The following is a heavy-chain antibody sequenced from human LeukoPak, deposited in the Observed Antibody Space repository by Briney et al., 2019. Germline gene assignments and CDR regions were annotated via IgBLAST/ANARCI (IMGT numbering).Heavy chain of an antibody. V-gene: IGHV3-7*01. Sequence: GGSLRLSCAASGFTFSSYAMSWVRQAPGKGLEWVANIKQDGSEKYYVDSVKGRFTISRDNAKNSLYLQMNSPRAEDTAVYYCARFQGITYYFDYWGQGTLVTVSS. D-gene: IGHD3-16*01. CDR2: IKQDGSEK. CDR3: ARFQGITYYFDY. J-gene: IGHJ4*02. CDR1: GFTFSSYA.